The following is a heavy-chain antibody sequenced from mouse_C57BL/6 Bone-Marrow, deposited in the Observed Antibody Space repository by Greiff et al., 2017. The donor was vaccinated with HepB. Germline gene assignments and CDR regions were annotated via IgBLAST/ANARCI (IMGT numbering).Heavy chain of an antibody. J-gene: IGHJ1*03. CDR1: GFNIKDDY. CDR2: IDPENGDT. D-gene: IGHD1-1*01. CDR3: ARSPHYYGSSSRYFDV. V-gene: IGHV14-4*01. Sequence: VQLQQSGAELVRPGASVKLSCTASGFNIKDDYMHWVKQRPEQGLEWIGWIDPENGDTEYASKFQGKATITADTSSNTAYLQLSSLTSEDTAIYYCARSPHYYGSSSRYFDVWGTGTTVTVSS.